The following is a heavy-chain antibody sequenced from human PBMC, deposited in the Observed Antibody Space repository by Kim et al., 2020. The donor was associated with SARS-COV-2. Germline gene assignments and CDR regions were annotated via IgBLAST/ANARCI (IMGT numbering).Heavy chain of an antibody. Sequence: SVKVSCKASGGTFSSYAISWVRQAPGQGLEWMGRIIPILGIANYAQKFQGRVTITADKSTSTAYMELSSLRSEDTAVYYCAREVAAARFDAFDIWGQGTMVTVSS. V-gene: IGHV1-69*04. D-gene: IGHD6-13*01. CDR2: IIPILGIA. J-gene: IGHJ3*02. CDR1: GGTFSSYA. CDR3: AREVAAARFDAFDI.